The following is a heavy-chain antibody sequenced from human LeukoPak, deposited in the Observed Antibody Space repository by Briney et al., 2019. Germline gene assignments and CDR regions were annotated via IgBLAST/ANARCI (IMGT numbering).Heavy chain of an antibody. Sequence: GGSLRLSCAVSGFTFSSYGMHWVRQAPGKGLEWVALIWYDGSKKYYADSVKGRFTISRDDSKSTLYLQMNSLRAEDTAVYYCARDPATVTSYFDYWGQGTLVTVPS. CDR3: ARDPATVTSYFDY. D-gene: IGHD4-17*01. V-gene: IGHV3-33*01. CDR2: IWYDGSKK. J-gene: IGHJ4*02. CDR1: GFTFSSYG.